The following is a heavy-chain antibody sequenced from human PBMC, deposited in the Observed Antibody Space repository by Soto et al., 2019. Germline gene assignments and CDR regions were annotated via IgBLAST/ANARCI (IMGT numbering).Heavy chain of an antibody. CDR1: GFTFSSYA. CDR3: ARDFKNGWELLLRAFDI. V-gene: IGHV3-30-3*01. D-gene: IGHD1-26*01. J-gene: IGHJ3*02. CDR2: ISYDGSNK. Sequence: SLRLSCAASGFTFSSYAMHWVRQAPGKGLEWVAVISYDGSNKYYADSVKGRFTISRDNSKNTLYLQMNSLRAEDTVVYYCARDFKNGWELLLRAFDIWGQGTTVTVSS.